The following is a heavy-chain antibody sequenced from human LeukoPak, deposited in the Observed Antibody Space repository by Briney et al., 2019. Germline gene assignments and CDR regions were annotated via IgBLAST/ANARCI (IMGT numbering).Heavy chain of an antibody. V-gene: IGHV3-66*01. CDR1: GFTVSSSNY. Sequence: GGSLRLSCAASGFTVSSSNYMNCVRQAPGKGLEWVSGIYTGGTTYYTDSVKGRFTISRDNPNNTLYLQMHSLRAEDTAVYYCAREISRFGIWGQGTLVTVSS. D-gene: IGHD3-16*01. CDR2: IYTGGTT. J-gene: IGHJ4*02. CDR3: AREISRFGI.